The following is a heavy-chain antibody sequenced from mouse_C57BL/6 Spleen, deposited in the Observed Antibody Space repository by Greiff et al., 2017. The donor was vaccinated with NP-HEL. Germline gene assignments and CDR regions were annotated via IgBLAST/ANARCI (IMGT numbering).Heavy chain of an antibody. J-gene: IGHJ2*01. CDR2: INPYNGGT. Sequence: EVQLQESGPVLVKPGASVKMSCKASGYTFTDYYMNWVKQSHGKSLEWIGVINPYNGGTSYNQKFKGKATLTVDKSSSTAYMELNSLTSEDSAVYYCARGTDSSGPLDYWGQGTTLTVSS. V-gene: IGHV1-19*01. D-gene: IGHD3-2*02. CDR1: GYTFTDYY. CDR3: ARGTDSSGPLDY.